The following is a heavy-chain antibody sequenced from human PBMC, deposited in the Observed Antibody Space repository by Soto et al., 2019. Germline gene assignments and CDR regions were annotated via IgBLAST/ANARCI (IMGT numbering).Heavy chain of an antibody. V-gene: IGHV3-30*18. D-gene: IGHD3-22*01. CDR2: ISYDGSNK. J-gene: IGHJ4*02. CDR3: AKDGDYYDSSGYPDY. CDR1: GFTFSSYG. Sequence: QVQLVESGGGVVQPGRSLRLSCAASGFTFSSYGMHWVRQAPGKGLEWVAVISYDGSNKYYADSVKGRFTISRDNSKNTLYLQMNSLRAEDTAVYYCAKDGDYYDSSGYPDYWGQGTLVTVSS.